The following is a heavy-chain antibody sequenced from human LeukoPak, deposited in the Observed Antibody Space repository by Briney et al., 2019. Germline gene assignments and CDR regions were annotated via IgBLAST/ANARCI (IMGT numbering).Heavy chain of an antibody. V-gene: IGHV3-30*18. CDR3: AKGGLQLWLSDFDY. Sequence: GGSLRLSCAASGFTFSSYGMHWVRQAPGKGLEWVAVISYDGSNKYYADSVKGRFTISRDNSKNTLYLQMNSLRAEDTAVYYCAKGGLQLWLSDFDYWGQGTLVTVSS. D-gene: IGHD5-18*01. CDR1: GFTFSSYG. CDR2: ISYDGSNK. J-gene: IGHJ4*02.